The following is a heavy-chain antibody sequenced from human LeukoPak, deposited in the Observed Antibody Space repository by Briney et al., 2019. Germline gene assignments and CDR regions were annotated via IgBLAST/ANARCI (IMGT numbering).Heavy chain of an antibody. CDR1: GFTFDDHA. Sequence: GGSLRLSCAASGFTFDDHAMYWVRQAPGKGLEWVSGINWDGSRIGHADAVKGRFTISRDSAKKSLYLQMNSLRTEDTALYYCARASYYYDTSGLGALDIWGQGTLVTVSS. D-gene: IGHD3-22*01. J-gene: IGHJ3*02. CDR3: ARASYYYDTSGLGALDI. V-gene: IGHV3-9*01. CDR2: INWDGSRI.